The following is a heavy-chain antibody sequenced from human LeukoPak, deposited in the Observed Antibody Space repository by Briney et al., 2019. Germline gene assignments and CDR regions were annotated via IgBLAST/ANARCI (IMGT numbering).Heavy chain of an antibody. CDR1: GFTFSSYG. V-gene: IGHV3-30*18. D-gene: IGHD5/OR15-5a*01. J-gene: IGHJ4*02. CDR3: AKDLSCLH. Sequence: GGSLRLSCAASGFTFSSYGMHWVRQAPGKGLEWVVVISYDGSNKYYADSVKGRFTISRDNSKNTLYLQMNSLRAEDTAVYYRAKDLSCLHWGQGTLVTVSS. CDR2: ISYDGSNK.